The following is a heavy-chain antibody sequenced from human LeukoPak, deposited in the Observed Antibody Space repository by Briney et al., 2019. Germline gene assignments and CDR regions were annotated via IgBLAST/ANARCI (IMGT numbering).Heavy chain of an antibody. D-gene: IGHD3-10*01. CDR2: ISSSSSYI. J-gene: IGHJ6*04. V-gene: IGHV3-21*01. CDR3: VSQTMVRGVPPTHYYYYGMDV. Sequence: GRSLRLSCAASGFTFSSYAMHWVRQAPGKGLEWVSSISSSSSYIYYADSVKGRFTISRDNAKNSLYLQMNSLRAEDTAVYYCVSQTMVRGVPPTHYYYYGMDVWGKGTAVTVSS. CDR1: GFTFSSYA.